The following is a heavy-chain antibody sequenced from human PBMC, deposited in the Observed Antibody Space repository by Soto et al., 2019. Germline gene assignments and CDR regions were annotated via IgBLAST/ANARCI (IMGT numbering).Heavy chain of an antibody. Sequence: QLQLQESGPGLVKPSETLSLTCTVSGGSISSSSYYWGWIRQPPGKGLEWIGSIYYSGSTYYNPSLKSQVTISVDTSKNQFSRKLSSVTAADTAVYYCARHSSGLRFLEWLSSWGQGTLVTVSS. J-gene: IGHJ4*02. D-gene: IGHD3-3*01. CDR2: IYYSGST. CDR1: GGSISSSSYY. CDR3: ARHSSGLRFLEWLSS. V-gene: IGHV4-39*01.